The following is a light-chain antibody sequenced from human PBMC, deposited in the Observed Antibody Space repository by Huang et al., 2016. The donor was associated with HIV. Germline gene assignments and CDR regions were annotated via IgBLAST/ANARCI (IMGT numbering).Light chain of an antibody. CDR1: QSISSY. J-gene: IGKJ1*01. V-gene: IGKV1-39*01. CDR2: AAS. Sequence: DIQMTQSPSSLSASVGDRVTITCRASQSISSYFNWYQQKPGKAPKLLIYAASSLQSGVPARFSGSGSGTEFTLTISGLQAEDVAVYYCQQHYSTPWTFGQGTKVEIK. CDR3: QQHYSTPWT.